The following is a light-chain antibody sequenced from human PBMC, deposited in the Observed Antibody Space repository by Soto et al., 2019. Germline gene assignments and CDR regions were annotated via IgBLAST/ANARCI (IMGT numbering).Light chain of an antibody. V-gene: IGKV1-5*01. CDR3: QQYNSYSLT. CDR1: QSISSW. Sequence: DIQMTQSPSTLSASVGDRVTITCRASQSISSWLAWYQQKPGKAPKLLIYDASSLESGVPSRFSGSGSGTESTLTISSLQPDDFATYYCQQYNSYSLTFGQGTKGDIK. CDR2: DAS. J-gene: IGKJ1*01.